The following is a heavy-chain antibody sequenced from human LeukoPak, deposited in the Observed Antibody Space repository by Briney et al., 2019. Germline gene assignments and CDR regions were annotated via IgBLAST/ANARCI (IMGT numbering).Heavy chain of an antibody. CDR1: GFTFDDYA. CDR2: ISWNSGSI. J-gene: IGHJ4*02. V-gene: IGHV3-9*01. CDR3: ASLERWLQI. Sequence: GRSLRLSCAASGFTFDDYAMHWVRQAPGKGLEWVSGISWNSGSIGYADSVKGRFTISRDNSKNRLYLQMNNLRAEDTAVYYCASLERWLQIWGQGTLVTVSS. D-gene: IGHD5-24*01.